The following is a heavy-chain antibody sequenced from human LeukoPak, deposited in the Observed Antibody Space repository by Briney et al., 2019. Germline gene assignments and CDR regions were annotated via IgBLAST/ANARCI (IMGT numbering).Heavy chain of an antibody. J-gene: IGHJ4*02. CDR2: ISYDGSNK. D-gene: IGHD3-10*01. V-gene: IGHV3-30*18. CDR1: GFTFSSYG. CDR3: AKGGPPRLYRVDYFDY. Sequence: GGSLRLSCAASGFTFSSYGMHWVRQAPGKGLEWVAVISYDGSNKYYADSVKGRFTISRDNSKNTLYLQMNSLRAEDTAVYYCAKGGPPRLYRVDYFDYWGQGTLVTVSS.